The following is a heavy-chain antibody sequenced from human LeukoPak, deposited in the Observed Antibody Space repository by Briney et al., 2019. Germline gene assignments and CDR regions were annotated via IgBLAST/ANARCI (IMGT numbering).Heavy chain of an antibody. J-gene: IGHJ6*03. CDR3: ARKGYGGANMDV. CDR1: GYTFTGYY. V-gene: IGHV1-2*06. D-gene: IGHD2-21*01. Sequence: ASVKVSCKASGYTFTGYYTHWVRQAPGQGLEWMGRINPNSGGTNYAQKFQGRVTMTRDTSISTAYMELSRLRSDDTAVYYCARKGYGGANMDVWSKGTTVTVSS. CDR2: INPNSGGT.